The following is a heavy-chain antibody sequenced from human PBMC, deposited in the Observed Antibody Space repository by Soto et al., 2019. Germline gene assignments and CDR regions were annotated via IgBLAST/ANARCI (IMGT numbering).Heavy chain of an antibody. CDR2: IAQEGGDG. CDR3: VRDQLIPPAHDFFYGSDV. V-gene: IGHV3-7*03. J-gene: IGHJ6*02. Sequence: DVQLVESGGGLVQPGESVKLSCEVSGFIFRLYSMSWVRQAPGKGLEWVAKIAQEGGDGHYLDSVKGRFIISRDNAKNTLYLQRNSLRGDDTAVYYCVRDQLIPPAHDFFYGSDVWGQGATVTVSS. CDR1: GFIFRLYS. D-gene: IGHD2-2*02.